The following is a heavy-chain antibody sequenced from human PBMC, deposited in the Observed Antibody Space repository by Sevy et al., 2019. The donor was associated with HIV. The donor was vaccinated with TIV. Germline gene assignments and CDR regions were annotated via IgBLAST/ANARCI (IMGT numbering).Heavy chain of an antibody. Sequence: ASVKVSCKASGYTFTGYYMHWVRQAPGQGLEWMGWINPNSGGTNYAQKFQGRVTMTRDTSISTAYMELSRLRSDETAVYYCARSPGLLWFGEYWFDPWGQGTLVTVSS. J-gene: IGHJ5*02. CDR1: GYTFTGYY. CDR3: ARSPGLLWFGEYWFDP. CDR2: INPNSGGT. D-gene: IGHD3-10*01. V-gene: IGHV1-2*02.